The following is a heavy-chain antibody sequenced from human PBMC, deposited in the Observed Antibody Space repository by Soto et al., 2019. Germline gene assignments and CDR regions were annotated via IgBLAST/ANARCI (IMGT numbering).Heavy chain of an antibody. V-gene: IGHV4-31*03. Sequence: SETLSLTCTVSGGSISSGGYYWSWIRQHPGKGLEWIGYIYCSGSTYYNPSLKSRVTISVDTSKNQFSLKLNSVTAADTAVYYCARVGPWVPYYYDSSPYTFENWFDPWGQGTLVTVSS. D-gene: IGHD3-22*01. CDR1: GGSISSGGYY. CDR3: ARVGPWVPYYYDSSPYTFENWFDP. J-gene: IGHJ5*02. CDR2: IYCSGST.